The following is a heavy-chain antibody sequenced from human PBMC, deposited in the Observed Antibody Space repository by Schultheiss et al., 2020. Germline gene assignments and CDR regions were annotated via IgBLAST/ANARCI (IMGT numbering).Heavy chain of an antibody. D-gene: IGHD3-22*01. CDR3: AKGGAEYYYDSSGYYYGDY. CDR2: ISYDGSNK. V-gene: IGHV3-30*18. Sequence: GSLRLSCAASGFTFSSYGMHWVRQAPGKGLEWVAVISYDGSNKYYADSVKGRFTISRDNSKNTLYLQMNSLRAEDTAVYYCAKGGAEYYYDSSGYYYGDYWGQGTLVTVSS. J-gene: IGHJ4*02. CDR1: GFTFSSYG.